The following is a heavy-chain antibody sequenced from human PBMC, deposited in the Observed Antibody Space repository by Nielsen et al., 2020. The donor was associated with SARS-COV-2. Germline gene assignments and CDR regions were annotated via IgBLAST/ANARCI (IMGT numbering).Heavy chain of an antibody. CDR3: ARGYGSRTSWIGMDNWFDP. D-gene: IGHD2-2*01. V-gene: IGHV4-30-4*01. J-gene: IGHJ5*02. CDR2: IYYSGST. Sequence: SQTLSLTCAVSGGSISSGDYYWSWIRQPPGKGLEWIGYIYYSGSTYYNPSLKSRVTISVDTSKNQFSLKLSSVTAADTAVYYCARGYGSRTSWIGMDNWFDPWGQGTLVTVSS. CDR1: GGSISSGDYY.